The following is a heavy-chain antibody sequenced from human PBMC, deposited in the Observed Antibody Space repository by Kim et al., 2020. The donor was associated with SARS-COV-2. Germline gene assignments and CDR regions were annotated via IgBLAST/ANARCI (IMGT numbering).Heavy chain of an antibody. CDR1: GGTFSSYA. V-gene: IGHV1-69*13. CDR3: ASGGGSYGDDYYYYYGMDV. D-gene: IGHD4-17*01. J-gene: IGHJ6*02. Sequence: SVKVSCKASGGTFSSYAISWVRQAPGQGLEWMGGIIPIFGTANYAQKFQGRVTITADESTSTAYMELSSLRSEDTAVYYCASGGGSYGDDYYYYYGMDVWGQGTTVTVSS. CDR2: IIPIFGTA.